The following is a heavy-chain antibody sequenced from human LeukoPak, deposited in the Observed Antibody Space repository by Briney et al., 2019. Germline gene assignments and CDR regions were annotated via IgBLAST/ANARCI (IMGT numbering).Heavy chain of an antibody. V-gene: IGHV4-59*01. D-gene: IGHD3-9*01. J-gene: IGHJ4*02. CDR1: GGSISIYY. Sequence: SETLSLTCTVSGGSISIYYWSWIRQPPGKGLEWIGYIYYSGSTNYNPSLKSRVTISVDTSKTQFSLELSSVTAADTAVYYCASHYDILTGYAYWGQGTLVTVSS. CDR2: IYYSGST. CDR3: ASHYDILTGYAY.